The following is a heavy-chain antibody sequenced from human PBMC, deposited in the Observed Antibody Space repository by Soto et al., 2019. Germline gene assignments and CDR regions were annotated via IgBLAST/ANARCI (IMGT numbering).Heavy chain of an antibody. CDR1: GGSISSDDYY. CDR2: IYYSGRT. J-gene: IGHJ4*02. V-gene: IGHV4-30-4*01. CDR3: AGDRSNSPDYFDY. Sequence: SETLSLTCTVSGGSISSDDYYWSWIRQPPGKGLEWIGHIYYSGRTYYNPSLKSRLTISVDTSKNQFSLKLSSVSAADTAVYLCAGDRSNSPDYFDYWGQGTLVTVSS. D-gene: IGHD6-6*01.